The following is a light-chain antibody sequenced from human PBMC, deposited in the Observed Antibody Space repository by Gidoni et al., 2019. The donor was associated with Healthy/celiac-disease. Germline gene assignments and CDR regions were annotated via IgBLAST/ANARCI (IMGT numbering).Light chain of an antibody. CDR2: LGS. Sequence: DIVMTQSSLSLPVTPGEPASISCRSSQSLLHSNGYNYLDWYLQKPGQSPQLLIYLGSNRASGVPDRFSGSGSGTDFTLKISRVEAEDVGVYYCMQALQTPPTFXQXTKVXIK. CDR1: QSLLHSNGYNY. CDR3: MQALQTPPT. V-gene: IGKV2-28*01. J-gene: IGKJ1*01.